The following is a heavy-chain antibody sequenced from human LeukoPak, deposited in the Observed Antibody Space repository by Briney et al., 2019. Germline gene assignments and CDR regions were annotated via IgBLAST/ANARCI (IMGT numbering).Heavy chain of an antibody. CDR3: ARAEWRSGSYFGDY. D-gene: IGHD1-26*01. J-gene: IGHJ4*02. CDR1: GYTFTSYG. Sequence: ASVKVSCKASGYTFTSYGISWVRQAPGQGLEWMGWISAYNGNTNYAQKLQGRVTMTIDTSTSTAYMELRSLRSDDTAVYYCARAEWRSGSYFGDYWGQGTLVTVSS. V-gene: IGHV1-18*01. CDR2: ISAYNGNT.